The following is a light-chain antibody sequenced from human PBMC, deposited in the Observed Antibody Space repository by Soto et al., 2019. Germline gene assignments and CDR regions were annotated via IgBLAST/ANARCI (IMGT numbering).Light chain of an antibody. Sequence: QSALTQPASVSGSLGQSITISCTGTSSDVGGYNYVSWYQQHPGKAPTLVIFDVRNRPSGVSNRSAGSKSGTTASLPISGLQAEDEADYYCCSYTSSSTRVFGTGTKVTVL. V-gene: IGLV2-14*01. J-gene: IGLJ1*01. CDR3: CSYTSSSTRV. CDR1: SSDVGGYNY. CDR2: DVR.